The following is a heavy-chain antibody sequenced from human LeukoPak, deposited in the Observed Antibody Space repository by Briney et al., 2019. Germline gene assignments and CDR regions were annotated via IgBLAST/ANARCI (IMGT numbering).Heavy chain of an antibody. D-gene: IGHD2-2*01. Sequence: ASVKVSCKASGYTFTGYYMHWVRQAPGQGLEWMGWINPNTGGTNYAQKFQGRVTVTRDTSITTAYMELSRLRSDDTAVYYCASTYCSSTSCSHDAFDIWGQGTMVTVSS. J-gene: IGHJ3*02. CDR3: ASTYCSSTSCSHDAFDI. V-gene: IGHV1-2*02. CDR2: INPNTGGT. CDR1: GYTFTGYY.